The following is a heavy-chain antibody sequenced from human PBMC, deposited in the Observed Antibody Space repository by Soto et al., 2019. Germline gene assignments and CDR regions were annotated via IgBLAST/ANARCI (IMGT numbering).Heavy chain of an antibody. V-gene: IGHV1-46*01. CDR2: INPSGGST. J-gene: IGHJ6*02. D-gene: IGHD6-19*01. CDR1: GDTFTSYY. Sequence: ASVKVSCKASGDTFTSYYIQWVRQAPGQGLEWMGIINPSGGSTSYAQKFQGRVTMTRDTSTSTVYMELSSLRSEDTAVYYCARAPGIAVAGFPYYGMDVWGQGTTVTVSS. CDR3: ARAPGIAVAGFPYYGMDV.